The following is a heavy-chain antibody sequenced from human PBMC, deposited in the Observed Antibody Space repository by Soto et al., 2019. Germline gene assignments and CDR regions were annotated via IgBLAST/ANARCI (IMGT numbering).Heavy chain of an antibody. CDR1: GGTFSSYT. D-gene: IGHD4-17*01. CDR3: AREGVTTVTTWLDY. J-gene: IGHJ4*02. Sequence: QVQLVQSGAEVKKPGSSVKVSCKASGGTFSSYTISWVRQAPGQGLEWMGRIIPILGIANYAQKFQGRVTXXAXKXXSTAYMELSSLRSEDTAVYYCAREGVTTVTTWLDYWGQGTLVTVSS. V-gene: IGHV1-69*08. CDR2: IIPILGIA.